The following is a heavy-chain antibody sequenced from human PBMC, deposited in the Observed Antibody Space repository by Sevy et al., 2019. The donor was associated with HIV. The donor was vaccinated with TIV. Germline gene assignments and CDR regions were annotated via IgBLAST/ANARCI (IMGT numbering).Heavy chain of an antibody. J-gene: IGHJ4*02. CDR1: GGSINSFY. CDR3: ARGGAGFGSGSDAPFDV. Sequence: SETLSLTCTVSGGSINSFYWSWIRQTPGKGLEWIGYIYHSGTTKHNASLKSRIAISIDTSNNQFSLRVRPVTAADTAVYFCARGGAGFGSGSDAPFDVWGQGALVTVSS. D-gene: IGHD3-10*01. V-gene: IGHV4-59*12. CDR2: IYHSGTT.